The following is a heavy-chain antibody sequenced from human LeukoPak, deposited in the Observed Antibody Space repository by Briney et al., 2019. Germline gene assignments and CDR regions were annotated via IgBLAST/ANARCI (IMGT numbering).Heavy chain of an antibody. CDR2: IYSGGST. CDR3: ATVADYGGNSELFDY. D-gene: IGHD4-23*01. V-gene: IGHV3-53*01. Sequence: GASLRLSCASSGFTVSSNYLRWVRAAPGKGLEVASVIYSGGSTYYADSVKGRFTISRDNSKNTLYLQMNSLRAEDTAVYYCATVADYGGNSELFDYWGQGTQVTVSS. CDR1: GFTVSSNY. J-gene: IGHJ4*02.